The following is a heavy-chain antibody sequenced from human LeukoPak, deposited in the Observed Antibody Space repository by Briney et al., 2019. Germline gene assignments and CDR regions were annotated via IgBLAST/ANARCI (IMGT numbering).Heavy chain of an antibody. CDR3: ARQRIAATDPKLNWFDP. D-gene: IGHD6-13*01. V-gene: IGHV4-39*01. Sequence: SETLSLTCTVSGDSISSSSYHWVWIRQPPGKGLEWIGSIYYSGSIYYNPSLKSRVTISIDTSKNTFSLRLTSVTAADTAVYSCARQRIAATDPKLNWFDPWGQGTLVTVSS. CDR1: GDSISSSSYH. J-gene: IGHJ5*02. CDR2: IYYSGSI.